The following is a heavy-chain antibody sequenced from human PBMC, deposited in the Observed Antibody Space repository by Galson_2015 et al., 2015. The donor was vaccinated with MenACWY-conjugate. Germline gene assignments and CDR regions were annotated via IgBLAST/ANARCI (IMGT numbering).Heavy chain of an antibody. Sequence: SLRLSCAASGFTFSNFWMSWVRQAPGKELEWVSVIYSGGSTYYADSVKGRFTISRDNSKNTLYLQMNSLRAEDTAVYYCARDSGSHGAFDIWGQGTMVTVSS. J-gene: IGHJ3*02. CDR3: ARDSGSHGAFDI. V-gene: IGHV3-53*01. CDR2: IYSGGST. D-gene: IGHD1-26*01. CDR1: GFTFSNFW.